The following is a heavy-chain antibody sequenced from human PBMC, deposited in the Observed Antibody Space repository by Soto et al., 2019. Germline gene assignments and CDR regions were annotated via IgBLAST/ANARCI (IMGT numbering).Heavy chain of an antibody. J-gene: IGHJ4*02. CDR2: IYYSGST. D-gene: IGHD4-17*01. CDR1: GGSISSSSYY. Sequence: QLQLQESGPGLVKPSETLSLTCTVSGGSISSSSYYWGWIRQPPGKGLEWIGSIYYSGSTYYNPSLKSRVTISVDTSKNQFSLKLSSVTAADTAVYYCARYGDDYGDYVSSWRDDYWGQGTLVTVSS. V-gene: IGHV4-39*01. CDR3: ARYGDDYGDYVSSWRDDY.